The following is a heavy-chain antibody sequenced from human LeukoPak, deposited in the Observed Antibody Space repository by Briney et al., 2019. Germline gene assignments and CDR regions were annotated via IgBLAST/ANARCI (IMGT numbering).Heavy chain of an antibody. J-gene: IGHJ4*02. V-gene: IGHV3-74*01. D-gene: IGHD2-15*01. Sequence: GGSLRLSCVASGFTLSSYYMHWVRQVPGKGLVWVSCINGDGSSTKYADSVKGRFTISRDNAKNTLYLQVNSLRAEDTAVYYCAQGGSPGALDYWGRGALVTVSS. CDR1: GFTLSSYY. CDR3: AQGGSPGALDY. CDR2: INGDGSST.